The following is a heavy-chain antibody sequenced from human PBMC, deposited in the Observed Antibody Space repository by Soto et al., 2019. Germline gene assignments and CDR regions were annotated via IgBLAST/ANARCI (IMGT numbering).Heavy chain of an antibody. V-gene: IGHV4-30-2*01. Sequence: QLQLQESGSGLVEPSQTLSLTCAVSGGSISSGSYSWSWIRQPPGKGLGWIGYLHHSGSPNYNPSRKCRVTLSVDKSKNQFSLNLSSVPAADTAVYYCSRGPPRVEYADYPFDYWVQGTLVTVSS. CDR2: LHHSGSP. CDR1: GGSISSGSYS. D-gene: IGHD4-17*01. J-gene: IGHJ4*02. CDR3: SRGPPRVEYADYPFDY.